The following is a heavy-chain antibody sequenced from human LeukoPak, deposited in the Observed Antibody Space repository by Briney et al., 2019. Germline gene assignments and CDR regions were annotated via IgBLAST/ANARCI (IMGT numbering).Heavy chain of an antibody. Sequence: ASVKVSCKAFGYTFTSNYMHWVRQAPGQGPEWMGVISPSGGSTTYAQKFQGRVTLTRDMSTSTDYLELSSLRSEDTAVYYCARALSRSFRGVIIIGYWGQGTLVTVSS. CDR3: ARALSRSFRGVIIIGY. J-gene: IGHJ4*02. V-gene: IGHV1-46*01. CDR1: GYTFTSNY. D-gene: IGHD3-10*01. CDR2: ISPSGGST.